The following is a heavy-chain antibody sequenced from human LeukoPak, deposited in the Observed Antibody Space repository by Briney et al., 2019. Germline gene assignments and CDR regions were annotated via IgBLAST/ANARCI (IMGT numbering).Heavy chain of an antibody. CDR1: GYTFTSYA. Sequence: ASVKVSCKASGYTFTSYAMHWVRQAPGQRLEWMGWSNAGNGNTKYSQEFQGRVTITRDTSASTAYMELSSLRSEDMAVYYCARDLYDSSGYYPFDPWGQGTLVTVSS. D-gene: IGHD3-22*01. CDR3: ARDLYDSSGYYPFDP. J-gene: IGHJ5*02. CDR2: SNAGNGNT. V-gene: IGHV1-3*02.